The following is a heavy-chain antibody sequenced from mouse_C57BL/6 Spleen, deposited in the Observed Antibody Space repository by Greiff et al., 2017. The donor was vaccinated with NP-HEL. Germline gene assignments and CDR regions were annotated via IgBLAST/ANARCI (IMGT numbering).Heavy chain of an antibody. CDR3: ARGDEYFDV. CDR2: IYPGSGNT. CDR1: GYTFTDYY. Sequence: QVQLQQSGAELVRPGASVKLSCKASGYTFTDYYINWVKQRPGQGLEWIARIYPGSGNTYYNEKFKGKATLTAEKSSSTAYMQLSSLTSVDSAVYFCARGDEYFDVWGTGTTVTVSS. J-gene: IGHJ1*03. V-gene: IGHV1-76*01.